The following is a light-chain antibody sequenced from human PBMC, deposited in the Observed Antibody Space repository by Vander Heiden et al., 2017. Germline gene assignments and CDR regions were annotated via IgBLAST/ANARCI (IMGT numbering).Light chain of an antibody. J-gene: IGLJ3*02. CDR1: SSNIGANYD. V-gene: IGLV1-40*01. Sequence: QPVLTHPPSVSGAPVQRVTISCTGSSSNIGANYDVHWYQHLPGTAPKLLIYGDTNRPSGVPDRFSASKSGTSASLAITGLQAEDEADYYCQSFDSSLSGSKWVFGGGTKVTVL. CDR3: QSFDSSLSGSKWV. CDR2: GDT.